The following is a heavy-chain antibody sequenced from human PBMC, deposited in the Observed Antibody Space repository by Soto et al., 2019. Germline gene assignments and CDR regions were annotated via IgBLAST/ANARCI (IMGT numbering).Heavy chain of an antibody. CDR1: SGSISSDNW. J-gene: IGHJ6*03. CDR3: ARRGNYEWSYYYMDG. CDR2: IYHSGST. D-gene: IGHD4-4*01. V-gene: IGHV4-4*02. Sequence: SLTCTVSSGSISSDNWWSWVRQPPGKGLEWIGEIYHSGSTTYSPSLKSRVTISADKSKNQFSLRLNSVTAADTAIYYCARRGNYEWSYYYMDGWGTGPTVNV.